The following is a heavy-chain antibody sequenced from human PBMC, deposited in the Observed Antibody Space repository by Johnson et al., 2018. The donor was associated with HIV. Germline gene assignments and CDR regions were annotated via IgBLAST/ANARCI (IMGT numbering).Heavy chain of an antibody. D-gene: IGHD2-21*02. CDR3: AKEEAYCGGDCLGAFDI. CDR2: INWNGAST. V-gene: IGHV3-20*04. J-gene: IGHJ3*02. Sequence: VQLVESGGGVVRPGGSLRLSCAASGFTFDDSGMSWVRQAPGKGLEWVSGINWNGASTGYADSVKGRFTISRDNAKNSLYLQMNSLRAEDTAVYYCAKEEAYCGGDCLGAFDIWGQGTMVTVSS. CDR1: GFTFDDSG.